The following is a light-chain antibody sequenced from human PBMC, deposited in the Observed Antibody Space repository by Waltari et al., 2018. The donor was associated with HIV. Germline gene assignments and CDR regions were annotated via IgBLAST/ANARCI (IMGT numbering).Light chain of an antibody. CDR1: TSNIGSNY. V-gene: IGLV1-47*01. CDR2: RDN. CDR3: AAWDDTLSGQGV. J-gene: IGLJ2*01. Sequence: QSVLTQPPSVSGTPGQRVTISCSGSTSNIGSNYVYWYQQLPETAPKLLIYRDNQRPSGVPDLFSGSQSGTSASLAINGLRSEDEADYYCAAWDDTLSGQGVFGGGTKLTVL.